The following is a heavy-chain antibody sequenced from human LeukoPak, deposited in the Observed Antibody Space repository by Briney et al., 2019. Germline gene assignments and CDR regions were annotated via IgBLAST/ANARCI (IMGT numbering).Heavy chain of an antibody. Sequence: KSSESLSLTCTVSGVSISSGGYCWSWIRQHPGKGLEWIGYMYYSGSTYFNPSLKSRVTISVDTSKNQFSLKLSSVTAADTAVYYCARVSWWQEEESSDGVDYRGQGTLVTVSS. D-gene: IGHD2-15*01. CDR3: ARVSWWQEEESSDGVDY. J-gene: IGHJ4*02. CDR1: GVSISSGGYC. CDR2: MYYSGST. V-gene: IGHV4-31*03.